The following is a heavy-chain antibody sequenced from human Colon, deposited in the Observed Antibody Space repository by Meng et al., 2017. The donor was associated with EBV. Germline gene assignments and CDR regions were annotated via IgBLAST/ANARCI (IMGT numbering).Heavy chain of an antibody. CDR3: ARVRVIPAAVGFDY. CDR2: IYRGGGT. D-gene: IGHD2-2*01. J-gene: IGHJ4*02. CDR1: GGSISTSDW. V-gene: IGHV4-4*02. Sequence: GQLQGSGPGLGAPSGTLSLTCAVYGGSISTSDWWSWVRQPPGKGLEWIGEIYRGGGTNYNPSFKSRVTISVDTSNNHFSLKLSYVTAADTAVYYCARVRVIPAAVGFDYWGQGTLVTVSS.